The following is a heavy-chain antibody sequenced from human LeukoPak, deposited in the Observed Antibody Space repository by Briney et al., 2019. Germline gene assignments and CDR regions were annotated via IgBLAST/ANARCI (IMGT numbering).Heavy chain of an antibody. CDR2: IKQDGSDK. V-gene: IGHV3-7*01. J-gene: IGHJ6*02. D-gene: IGHD6-19*01. CDR1: GFTFSSYW. CDR3: ARVGVLVVAGHYYYYMDV. Sequence: GGSLRLSCAASGFTFSSYWVTWVRQAPGKGLEWVANIKQDGSDKYYVDSVKGRFTISRDNAKNSLYLQMNSLRAEDTAVYYCARVGVLVVAGHYYYYMDVWGQGTTVTVSS.